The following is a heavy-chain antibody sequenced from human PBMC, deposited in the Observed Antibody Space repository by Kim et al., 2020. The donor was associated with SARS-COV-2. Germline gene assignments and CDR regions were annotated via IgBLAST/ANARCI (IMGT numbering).Heavy chain of an antibody. CDR3: ASRGRYFSSGWPRPVYYFDY. D-gene: IGHD6-19*01. CDR1: GGSFSGYY. V-gene: IGHV4-34*01. Sequence: SETLSLTCAVYGGSFSGYYWSWIRQPPGKGLEWIGEINHSRSTNYNPSLKSRVTISVDTSKNQFSLKLSSVTAADTAVYYCASRGRYFSSGWPRPVYYFDYWGQGTLVTVSS. CDR2: INHSRST. J-gene: IGHJ4*02.